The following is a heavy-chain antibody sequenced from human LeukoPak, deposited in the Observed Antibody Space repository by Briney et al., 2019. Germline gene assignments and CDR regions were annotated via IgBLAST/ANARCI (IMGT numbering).Heavy chain of an antibody. CDR2: ISSSGSTI. V-gene: IGHV3-11*01. CDR3: VRDYYYDSSGYYPN. Sequence: PGGSLRLSCAASGFTFSDYYMSWIRQAPGKGLEWVSYISSSGSTIYYADSVKGRFTISRDNAKNSLYLQMNSLRAEDTAVYYCVRDYYYDSSGYYPNWGQGTLVTVSS. J-gene: IGHJ4*02. CDR1: GFTFSDYY. D-gene: IGHD3-22*01.